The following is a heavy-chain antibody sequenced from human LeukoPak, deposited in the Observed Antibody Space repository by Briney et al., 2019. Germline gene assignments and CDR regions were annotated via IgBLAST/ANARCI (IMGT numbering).Heavy chain of an antibody. D-gene: IGHD3-10*01. CDR3: ARGGKLRGVRNAFDI. V-gene: IGHV1-2*02. CDR2: INPNSGGT. Sequence: ASVKVSCKASGYTFTCYYMHWVRQAPGQGVEWMGWINPNSGGTNYAQKFQGRVTMTRDTSITTAYMELSRLRSDDTAVYYCARGGKLRGVRNAFDIWGQGTIVTVSS. J-gene: IGHJ3*02. CDR1: GYTFTCYY.